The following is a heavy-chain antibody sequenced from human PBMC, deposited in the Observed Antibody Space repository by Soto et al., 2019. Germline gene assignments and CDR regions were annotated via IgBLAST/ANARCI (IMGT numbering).Heavy chain of an antibody. Sequence: SETLSLTCTVSGGSVSTGMKYWGWVRQPPGKALEFIGYMYKTGETLLNSSLKSRVTLSMETSKNQFSLTLSSVTAADTAVYFCMKAHESGDFLGMSVSGPGTTVTVSS. CDR1: GGSVSTGMKY. CDR2: MYKTGET. D-gene: IGHD3-10*01. CDR3: MKAHESGDFLGMSV. J-gene: IGHJ6*02. V-gene: IGHV4-61*01.